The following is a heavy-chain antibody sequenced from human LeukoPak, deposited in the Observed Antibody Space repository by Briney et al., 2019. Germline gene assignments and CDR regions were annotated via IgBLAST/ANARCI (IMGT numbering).Heavy chain of an antibody. CDR2: IYYSGTT. J-gene: IGHJ6*02. D-gene: IGHD5-24*01. V-gene: IGHV4-59*01. CDR1: GVSINSYY. CDR3: ARAGSRWLQSGMDV. Sequence: SETLSLTCTVSGVSINSYYWSWIRQPPGKGLEWIAYIYYSGTTNYNPSLKSRVTISVDTSKNQFSLKLSSVTAADTAVNYCARAGSRWLQSGMDVWGQGTTVTVSS.